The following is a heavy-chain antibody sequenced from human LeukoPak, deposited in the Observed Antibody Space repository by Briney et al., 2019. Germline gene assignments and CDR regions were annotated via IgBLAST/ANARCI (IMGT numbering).Heavy chain of an antibody. V-gene: IGHV1-69*04. CDR3: AGCGGDCYLPGY. CDR1: GGTFSSYA. D-gene: IGHD2-21*02. J-gene: IGHJ4*02. CDR2: IIPILGIA. Sequence: ASVKVSCKASGGTFSSYAISGVRQAPGQGLEWMGRIIPILGIANYAQKFQGRVTITADKSTSTAYMELSSLRSEDTAVYYCAGCGGDCYLPGYWGQGTLVTVSS.